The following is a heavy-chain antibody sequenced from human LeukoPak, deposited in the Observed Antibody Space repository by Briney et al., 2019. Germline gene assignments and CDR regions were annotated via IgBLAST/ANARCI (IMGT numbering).Heavy chain of an antibody. Sequence: PSETLSLTCTVSGGAINSGGYYWSWIRQHPGKGLEWIGYIYYSGSTFYNPSLKSRVTISLDTSKNHFSLKLSSVTAADTAVYYCARTDMNYDYVWGSYPDVIHDAFDIWGQGTMVTVSS. J-gene: IGHJ3*02. V-gene: IGHV4-31*03. CDR1: GGAINSGGYY. CDR2: IYYSGST. CDR3: ARTDMNYDYVWGSYPDVIHDAFDI. D-gene: IGHD3-16*02.